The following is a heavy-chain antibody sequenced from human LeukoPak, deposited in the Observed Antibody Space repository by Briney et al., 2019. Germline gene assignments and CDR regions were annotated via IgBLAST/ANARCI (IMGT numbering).Heavy chain of an antibody. D-gene: IGHD1-26*01. V-gene: IGHV3-11*01. Sequence: PGGSLRLSCAASGFTFSDYYMSWIRQAPGKGLEWVSYISSSGSTIYYADSVKGRFTISRDNAKNSLYLQMSSLRADDTAVYYCATDHPFDSGSYYVDAFDIWGQGTMVTVSS. CDR3: ATDHPFDSGSYYVDAFDI. J-gene: IGHJ3*02. CDR2: ISSSGSTI. CDR1: GFTFSDYY.